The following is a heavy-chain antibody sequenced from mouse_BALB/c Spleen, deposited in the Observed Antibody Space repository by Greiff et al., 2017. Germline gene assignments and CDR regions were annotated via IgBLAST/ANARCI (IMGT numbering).Heavy chain of an antibody. CDR2: INPSTGYT. V-gene: IGHV1-4*01. D-gene: IGHD4-1*01. J-gene: IGHJ2*01. CDR1: GYAFTNYL. CDR3: ASETGSLDY. Sequence: VQLQQSGAELVRPGTSVKVSCKASGYAFTNYLIEWVKQRPGQGLEWIGYINPSTGYTEYNQKFKDKATLTADKSSSTAYMQLSSLTSVDSAVYYCASETGSLDYWGQGTTLTVSS.